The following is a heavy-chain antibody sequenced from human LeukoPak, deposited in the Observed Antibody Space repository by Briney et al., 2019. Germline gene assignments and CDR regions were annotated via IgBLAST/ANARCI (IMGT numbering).Heavy chain of an antibody. CDR2: IDADNGDT. D-gene: IGHD6-19*01. V-gene: IGHV1-3*01. J-gene: IGHJ4*02. CDR3: ARGSTSDWPLDH. CDR1: GYIFSGYA. Sequence: GASVKVSCTASGYIFSGYAIHWVRQAPGQRFEWMGWIDADNGDTRYSQMFQGRVTITRDTSANTVHMKLSSLRSEDTAVYYCARGSTSDWPLDHWGQGTLVPISS.